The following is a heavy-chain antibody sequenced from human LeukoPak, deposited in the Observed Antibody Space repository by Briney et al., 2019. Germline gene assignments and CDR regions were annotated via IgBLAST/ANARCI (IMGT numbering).Heavy chain of an antibody. CDR2: ISGGGSGT. V-gene: IGHV3-23*01. J-gene: IGHJ3*02. D-gene: IGHD3-22*01. CDR3: AKAVGSSGYFSRDAFDI. Sequence: GGSLRLSCAPSGFTFSSYAMSWVRQAPGKGLEWVAVISGGGSGTYYADSVRGRFTISRDNSKNTVYLQMNSLRAEDTAIYYCAKAVGSSGYFSRDAFDIWGQGTMVTVSS. CDR1: GFTFSSYA.